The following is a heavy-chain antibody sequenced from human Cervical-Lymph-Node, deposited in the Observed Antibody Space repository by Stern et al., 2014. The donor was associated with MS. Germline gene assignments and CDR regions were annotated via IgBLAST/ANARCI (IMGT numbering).Heavy chain of an antibody. CDR1: GYTFTSYW. CDR3: ARQRYFDY. V-gene: IGHV5-51*01. Sequence: QLVESGPEVKRPGESLKISCQASGYTFTSYWIRWVRQMPGKGLEWIAIIFPGGSDIRYSPSFQAQVTISPDKSSSTAYLQWNNLKASDTAIYYCARQRYFDYWGQGTLVTVSS. CDR2: IFPGGSDI. J-gene: IGHJ4*02.